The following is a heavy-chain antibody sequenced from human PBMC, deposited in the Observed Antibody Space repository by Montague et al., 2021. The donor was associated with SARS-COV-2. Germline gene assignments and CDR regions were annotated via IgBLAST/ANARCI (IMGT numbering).Heavy chain of an antibody. CDR1: GFTFSSYA. Sequence: SLRLSCAASGFTFSSYAMSWVRQAPGKGLEWVSAISGSGGSTYYADSVKGRFTISRDNSKNTLYLQMNSLRAEDTAVYYCAKFFGGLQRYCMDVWGQGTLVTVSS. V-gene: IGHV3-23*01. CDR3: AKFFGGLQRYCMDV. J-gene: IGHJ6*02. D-gene: IGHD4-23*01. CDR2: ISGSGGST.